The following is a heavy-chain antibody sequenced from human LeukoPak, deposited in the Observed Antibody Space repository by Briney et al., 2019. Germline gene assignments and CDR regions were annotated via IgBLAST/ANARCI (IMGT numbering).Heavy chain of an antibody. CDR1: GFTFSSYG. D-gene: IGHD5-18*01. CDR2: ISYDGSNI. J-gene: IGHJ4*02. Sequence: GGSLRLSCAASGFTFSSYGMHWVRQAPGKGLEWVAVISYDGSNIYYADSVKGRFTISRDNSKNTLYLQMNSLRAEDTAVYYCAKDPGGYSYGNFDYWGQGTRVTVSS. CDR3: AKDPGGYSYGNFDY. V-gene: IGHV3-30*18.